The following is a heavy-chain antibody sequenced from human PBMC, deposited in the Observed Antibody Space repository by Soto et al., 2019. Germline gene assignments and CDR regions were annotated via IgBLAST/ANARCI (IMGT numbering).Heavy chain of an antibody. CDR3: ARGTYFDRSRWGFDF. V-gene: IGHV1-3*01. J-gene: IGHJ4*02. Sequence: ASVKVSCKASGYTFSSYIIQWVRQAPGQRPEWLGWIKAGDGDTKYSQILQGRVTITRDASASTAYMELSSLGSEDTAVYYCARGTYFDRSRWGFDFWGQGTLVTVSS. CDR2: IKAGDGDT. D-gene: IGHD3-9*01. CDR1: GYTFSSYI.